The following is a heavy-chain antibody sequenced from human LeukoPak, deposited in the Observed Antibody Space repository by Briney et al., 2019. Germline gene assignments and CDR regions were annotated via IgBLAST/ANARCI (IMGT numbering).Heavy chain of an antibody. Sequence: GGSLRLSCAASGFTFSSYGMHWVRQAPGKGLEWVAVISYDGSNKYYADSVKGRFSISRDNFKNTLFLQMYSLRVDDTSMYYCVTDLHGVNWYVSWGQGTLVTVSS. CDR1: GFTFSSYG. CDR3: VTDLHGVNWYVS. V-gene: IGHV3-30*03. D-gene: IGHD5-24*01. CDR2: ISYDGSNK. J-gene: IGHJ5*01.